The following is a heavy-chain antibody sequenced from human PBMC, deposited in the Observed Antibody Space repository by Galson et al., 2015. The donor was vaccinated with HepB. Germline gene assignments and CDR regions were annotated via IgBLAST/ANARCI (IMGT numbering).Heavy chain of an antibody. CDR2: ISYGGSYK. D-gene: IGHD1-26*01. CDR1: GFTFSNYG. CDR3: VSAKVGTTYFDY. V-gene: IGHV3-30*03. J-gene: IGHJ4*02. Sequence: SLRLSCAASGFTFSNYGMHWVRQAPGKGLEWVALISYGGSYKYYEDSVKGRFTISRDQIENTLYLQIDSLRPEDTAVYYCVSAKVGTTYFDYWGQGTLVTVSS.